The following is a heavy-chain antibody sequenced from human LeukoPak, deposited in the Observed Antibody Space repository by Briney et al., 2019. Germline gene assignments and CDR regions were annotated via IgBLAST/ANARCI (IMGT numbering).Heavy chain of an antibody. Sequence: SETLSLTCTVSGGSIGSGGNYWSWIRQHPERGLEWIGYIYYSGSTYYNPSLKSRLTISVDRSKNQFSLKLRSVTAADTAVYYCARRLVRDYFDYWGQGTLVTVSS. D-gene: IGHD2-2*01. J-gene: IGHJ4*02. CDR3: ARRLVRDYFDY. CDR1: GGSIGSGGNY. CDR2: IYYSGST. V-gene: IGHV4-31*03.